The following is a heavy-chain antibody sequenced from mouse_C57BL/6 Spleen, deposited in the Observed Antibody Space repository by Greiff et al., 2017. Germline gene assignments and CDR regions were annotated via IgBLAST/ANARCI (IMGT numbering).Heavy chain of an antibody. Sequence: QVQLQQPGAELVRPGSSVKLSCKASGYTFTSYWMHWVKQRPIQGLEWIGNIDPSDSETHSNQKFKDKATLTVDKSSSTAYMQLSSLTSEDSAVYYCARDCGNPYWYFDVWGTGTTVTVSS. V-gene: IGHV1-52*01. CDR2: IDPSDSET. D-gene: IGHD2-1*01. CDR3: ARDCGNPYWYFDV. J-gene: IGHJ1*03. CDR1: GYTFTSYW.